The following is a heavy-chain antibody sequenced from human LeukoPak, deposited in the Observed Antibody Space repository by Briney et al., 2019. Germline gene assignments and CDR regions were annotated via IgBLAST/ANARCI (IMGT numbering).Heavy chain of an antibody. J-gene: IGHJ4*02. CDR3: ARKNGLDY. CDR2: ISGSSSYI. CDR1: GFTFSSYN. V-gene: IGHV3-21*01. Sequence: GGSLRLSCAASGFTFSSYNMNWVRQAPGKGLEWVSSISGSSSYIYYADSVKGRFTISRDNAKNSLYLQMNSLRAEDTAVYYCARKNGLDYWGQGTLVTVSS.